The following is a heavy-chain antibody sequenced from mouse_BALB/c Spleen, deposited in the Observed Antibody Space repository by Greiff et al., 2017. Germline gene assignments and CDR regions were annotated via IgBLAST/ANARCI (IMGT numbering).Heavy chain of an antibody. D-gene: IGHD2-10*02. CDR2: ISSGSSTI. V-gene: IGHV5-17*02. CDR1: GFTFSSFG. J-gene: IGHJ4*01. CDR3: ARSGYGNYDAMDY. Sequence: DVKLVESGGGLVQPGGSRKLSCAASGFTFSSFGMHWVRQAPEKGLEWVAYISSGSSTIYYADTVKGRFTISRDNPKNTLFLQMTSLRSEDTAMYYCARSGYGNYDAMDYWGQGTSVTVSS.